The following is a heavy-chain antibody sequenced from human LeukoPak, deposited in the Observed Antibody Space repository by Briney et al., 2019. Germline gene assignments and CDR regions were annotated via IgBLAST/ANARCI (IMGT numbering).Heavy chain of an antibody. CDR2: IYPGDSDT. V-gene: IGHV5-51*01. J-gene: IGHJ4*02. CDR1: GYSFSSYW. Sequence: GESLKISCQGSGYSFSSYWIGWVRQMPGKGLEWMGIIYPGDSDTRYSPSFQGQVTISADKSITTAYLQWSSLKASVTAMYYCARRRAATDDFDYWGQGTLVTVSS. D-gene: IGHD6-13*01. CDR3: ARRRAATDDFDY.